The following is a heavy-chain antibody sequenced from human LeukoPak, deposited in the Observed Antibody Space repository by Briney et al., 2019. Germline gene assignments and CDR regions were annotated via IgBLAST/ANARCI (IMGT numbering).Heavy chain of an antibody. J-gene: IGHJ5*02. CDR2: ISSVTYT. V-gene: IGHV3-48*01. D-gene: IGHD1-26*01. CDR1: GFTFSSYA. CDR3: AKDQAGA. Sequence: GGSLRLSCAASGFTFSSYAMNWVRQAPGKGLEWISHISSVTYTAYADSVKGRFTISRDNVKNTLYLRMNSLGVEDTAVYYCAKDQAGAWGQGTRVTVSS.